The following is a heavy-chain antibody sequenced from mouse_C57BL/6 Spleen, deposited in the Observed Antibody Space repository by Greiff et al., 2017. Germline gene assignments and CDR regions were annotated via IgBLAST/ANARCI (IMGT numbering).Heavy chain of an antibody. CDR3: ASDDH. CDR1: GYTFTSYW. D-gene: IGHD2-12*01. Sequence: QVQLQQPGAELVMPGASVKLSCTASGYTFTSYWMPWVKQRPGQGLEWIGDIDPSDSYTNYNQKFKGKSTMTVDKSSSTAYLQLSSLTSEDSAVYYCASDDHWGQGTLVTVSA. J-gene: IGHJ3*01. V-gene: IGHV1-69*01. CDR2: IDPSDSYT.